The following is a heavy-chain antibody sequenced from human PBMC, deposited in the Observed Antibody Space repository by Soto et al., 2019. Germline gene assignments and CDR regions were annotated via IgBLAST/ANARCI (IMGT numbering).Heavy chain of an antibody. Sequence: GESLKISCKGSGYSFTSYWIGWVRQKPGKGLEWMGNIYPGDSDTRYSPSFEGQVIFSADMSINTVYLQWKSLKASDTAMYFCSSLGAVLTGYDSFDMWGQGTMVTVSS. CDR1: GYSFTSYW. V-gene: IGHV5-51*01. D-gene: IGHD3-9*01. CDR3: SSLGAVLTGYDSFDM. CDR2: IYPGDSDT. J-gene: IGHJ3*02.